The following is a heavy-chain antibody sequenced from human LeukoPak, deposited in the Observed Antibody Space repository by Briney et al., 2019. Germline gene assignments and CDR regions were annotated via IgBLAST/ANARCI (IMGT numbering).Heavy chain of an antibody. D-gene: IGHD3-3*01. Sequence: ASVKVSCKASGYTFTSYDINWVRQATGQGLEWMGWMNPNSGNTGYAQKFQGRVTMTWNTSISTAYMELSSLRSEDTAVYYCARVPLFGVVINPYYYYYGMDVWGQGTTVTVSS. CDR3: ARVPLFGVVINPYYYYYGMDV. J-gene: IGHJ6*02. CDR2: MNPNSGNT. CDR1: GYTFTSYD. V-gene: IGHV1-8*01.